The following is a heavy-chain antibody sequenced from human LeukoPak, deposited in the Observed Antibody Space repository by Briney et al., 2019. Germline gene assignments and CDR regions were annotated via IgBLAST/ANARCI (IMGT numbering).Heavy chain of an antibody. CDR1: GLTFSSYA. V-gene: IGHV3-30*04. Sequence: GGSLRLSCAASGLTFSSYAMHWVRQAPGKGLERVAVISYDGSNKYYADSVKGRFTISRDNSKNTLYLQMNSLRAEDTAVYYCAKVGLTVTTILDYFDYWGQGTLVTVSS. J-gene: IGHJ4*02. CDR2: ISYDGSNK. D-gene: IGHD4-11*01. CDR3: AKVGLTVTTILDYFDY.